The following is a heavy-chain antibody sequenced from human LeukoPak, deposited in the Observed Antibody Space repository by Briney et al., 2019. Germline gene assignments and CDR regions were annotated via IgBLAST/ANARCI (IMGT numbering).Heavy chain of an antibody. D-gene: IGHD6-19*01. CDR2: IKQDGSEK. J-gene: IGHJ3*01. CDR1: GFTFSSYW. Sequence: GGSLRLSCATSGFTFSSYWMSWVRQAPGKGPEWVANIKQDGSEKYYVDSVKGRFTISRDNAKNTLYLQVNSLRAEDTAVYYCAKDSDIAVAGTDDAFDLWGQGTMVTVSS. V-gene: IGHV3-7*01. CDR3: AKDSDIAVAGTDDAFDL.